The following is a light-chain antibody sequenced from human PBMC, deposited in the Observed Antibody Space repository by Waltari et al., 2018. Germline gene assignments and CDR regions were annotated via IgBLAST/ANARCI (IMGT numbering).Light chain of an antibody. V-gene: IGLV1-40*01. CDR2: NNN. CDR3: QSYDMRLSGVV. CDR1: TSNIGGGYH. Sequence: QSVLTPPPSVSAAPGRRVSISCTGNTSNIGGGYHVHWYQQIPGTAPKLLIYNNNNRPSGVPDRFSGSKSVTSASLTISGLQAEDEAHYYCQSYDMRLSGVVFGGGTKLTVL. J-gene: IGLJ3*02.